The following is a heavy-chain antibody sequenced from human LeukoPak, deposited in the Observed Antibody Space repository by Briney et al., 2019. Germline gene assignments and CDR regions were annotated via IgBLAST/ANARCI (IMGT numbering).Heavy chain of an antibody. V-gene: IGHV4-59*01. J-gene: IGHJ5*02. CDR1: GGSISSYY. CDR2: IYYSGST. D-gene: IGHD6-19*01. Sequence: SETLSPTCTVSGGSISSYYWSWIRQPPGKGLEWIGYIYYSGSTNYNPSLKSRVTISVDTSKNQFSLKLSSVTAADTAVYYCARFPIAVAGYEDENWFDPWGQGTLVTVSS. CDR3: ARFPIAVAGYEDENWFDP.